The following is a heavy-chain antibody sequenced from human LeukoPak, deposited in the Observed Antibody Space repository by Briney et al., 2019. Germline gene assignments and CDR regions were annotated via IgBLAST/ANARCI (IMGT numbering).Heavy chain of an antibody. CDR1: GGSLNSYY. D-gene: IGHD3-22*01. CDR3: ARDTSGYRRGSFDY. CDR2: IYYSGST. V-gene: IGHV4-59*01. Sequence: SETLSLTCTVSGGSLNSYYWSWIRQPPGKGLEWIGYIYYSGSTNYNPSLKSRVTISLDTSNNQFSLKLSSVTAADTAVYYCARDTSGYRRGSFDYWGQGTLVTVSS. J-gene: IGHJ4*02.